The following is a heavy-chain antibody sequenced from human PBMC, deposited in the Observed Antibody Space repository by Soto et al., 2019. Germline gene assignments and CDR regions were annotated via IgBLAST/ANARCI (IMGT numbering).Heavy chain of an antibody. CDR1: GFTFSSYA. J-gene: IGHJ6*02. V-gene: IGHV3-23*01. CDR3: AKWGHELVTLHKYYYYGMDG. Sequence: EVQLLESGGGLVQPGGSLRLSCAASGFTFSSYAMSWVRQAPGKGLEWVSAISGSGGSTYYADSVKGRFTISRDNSKNTLYVQMNSLRAEDTAGYYCAKWGHELVTLHKYYYYGMDGWGQGTTVTVSS. D-gene: IGHD2-21*02. CDR2: ISGSGGST.